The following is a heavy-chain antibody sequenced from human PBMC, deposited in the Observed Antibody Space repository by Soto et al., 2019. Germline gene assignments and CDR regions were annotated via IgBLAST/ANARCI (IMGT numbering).Heavy chain of an antibody. CDR3: ARAHWNYYDSSGYYDYYYYGMDV. V-gene: IGHV4-61*01. Sequence: PSETLSLTCTVSGGSVSSGSYYWSWIRQPPGKGLEWIGYIYYSGSTNYNPSLKSRVTISVDTSKNQFSLKLSSVTAADTAVYYCARAHWNYYDSSGYYDYYYYGMDVWGQGTTVTVSS. D-gene: IGHD3-22*01. J-gene: IGHJ6*02. CDR2: IYYSGST. CDR1: GGSVSSGSYY.